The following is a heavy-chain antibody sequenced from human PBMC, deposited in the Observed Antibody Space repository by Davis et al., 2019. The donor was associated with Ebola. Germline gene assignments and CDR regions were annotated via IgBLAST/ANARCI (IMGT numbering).Heavy chain of an antibody. J-gene: IGHJ5*02. V-gene: IGHV3-30*03. CDR3: ARDGDSNYVIRNWFDP. CDR2: ISYDGSNK. Sequence: GESLKISCAASGFTFSSYGMHWVRQAPGKGLEWVAVISYDGSNKYYADSVKGRFTISRDNSKNTLYLQMNSLRAEDTAVYYCARDGDSNYVIRNWFDPWGQGTLVTVSS. CDR1: GFTFSSYG. D-gene: IGHD4-11*01.